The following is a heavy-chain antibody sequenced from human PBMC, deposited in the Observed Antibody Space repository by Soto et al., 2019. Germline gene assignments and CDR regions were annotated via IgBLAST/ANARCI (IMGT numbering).Heavy chain of an antibody. CDR3: AKPYYDFSYYFDY. Sequence: GGSLRLSCAASGFTFSSYAMNWVRQAPGKGLEWVSSISGSGGSTYYADFVKGRFTVSRDNSKNTLYLQMNSLRPEDTALFYCAKPYYDFSYYFDYWGQGALVTVS. CDR2: ISGSGGST. CDR1: GFTFSSYA. D-gene: IGHD3-3*01. V-gene: IGHV3-23*01. J-gene: IGHJ4*02.